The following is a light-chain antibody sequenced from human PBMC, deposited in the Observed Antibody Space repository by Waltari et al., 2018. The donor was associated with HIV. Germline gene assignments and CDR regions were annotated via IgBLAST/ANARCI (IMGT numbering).Light chain of an antibody. CDR3: QVWDTSSDHVI. Sequence: SSVLTQPPSVSVAPGQTARITCGVNNIGSKNVHWYQQKPGQAPVVVVHDYTDRPSGIPERFSGSNSGNTATLTISRVEAGDEADYHCQVWDTSSDHVIFGGGTKLTVL. V-gene: IGLV3-21*02. CDR1: NIGSKN. J-gene: IGLJ2*01. CDR2: DYT.